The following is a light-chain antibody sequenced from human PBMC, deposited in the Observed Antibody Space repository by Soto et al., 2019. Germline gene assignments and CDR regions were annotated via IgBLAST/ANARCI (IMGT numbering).Light chain of an antibody. CDR3: MQALETPYT. V-gene: IGKV2-28*01. CDR1: QRLLHSNGNTF. Sequence: EIVMTQSPPSLTVTPGEPASISCRSSQRLLHSNGNTFLDWYLQKPGQSPQLLIYLGSNRASGVPDRVSGSEAGPDFTLKISRVEAEDVGVYYCMQALETPYTFGQGTKLEIK. CDR2: LGS. J-gene: IGKJ2*01.